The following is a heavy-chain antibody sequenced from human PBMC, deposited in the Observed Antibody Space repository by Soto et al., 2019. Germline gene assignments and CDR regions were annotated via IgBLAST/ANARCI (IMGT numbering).Heavy chain of an antibody. CDR2: ISAYNGNT. V-gene: IGHV1-18*04. CDR3: ARGSRRSGDYDFWSGYFSWGYYYYYGMDV. CDR1: GYTFTSYG. D-gene: IGHD3-3*01. J-gene: IGHJ6*02. Sequence: QVQLVQSGAEVKKPGASVKVSCKASGYTFTSYGISWVRQAPGQGLEWMGWISAYNGNTNYAQKLQGRVTMTTDTSTSTAYMELRSLRSDDTAVYYCARGSRRSGDYDFWSGYFSWGYYYYYGMDVWGQGTTVTVSS.